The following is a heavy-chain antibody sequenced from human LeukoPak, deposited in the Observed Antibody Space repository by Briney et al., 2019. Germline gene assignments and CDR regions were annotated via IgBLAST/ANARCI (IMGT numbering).Heavy chain of an antibody. Sequence: GESLKISCKGSGYSFNSYWIGWVRQMPGKGLEWMGIIYPGDSDTRYSPSFQGQVSISVDKSISTTYLQWNSLKASDTAVYYCARPGDYGDPNDTFDIWGQGTVVTVSS. V-gene: IGHV5-51*01. J-gene: IGHJ3*02. D-gene: IGHD4-17*01. CDR2: IYPGDSDT. CDR1: GYSFNSYW. CDR3: ARPGDYGDPNDTFDI.